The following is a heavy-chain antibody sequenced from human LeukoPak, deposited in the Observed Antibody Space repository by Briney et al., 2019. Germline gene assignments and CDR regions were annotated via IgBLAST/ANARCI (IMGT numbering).Heavy chain of an antibody. J-gene: IGHJ4*02. Sequence: KTSETLSLTCTVSGGSINSRSYYWGWIRQPPGEGLEWIGSIYYSGSAYSDPSLRSRVTISVDTSKNQFSLRLSSVTAADTAVYYCATQTTIFGVESDYWGQGSLVTVSS. D-gene: IGHD3-3*01. V-gene: IGHV4-39*01. CDR2: IYYSGSA. CDR1: GGSINSRSYY. CDR3: ATQTTIFGVESDY.